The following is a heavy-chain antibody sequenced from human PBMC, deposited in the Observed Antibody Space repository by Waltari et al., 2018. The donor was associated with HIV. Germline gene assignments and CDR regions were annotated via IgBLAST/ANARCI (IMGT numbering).Heavy chain of an antibody. CDR3: ARDVAEVGSY. CDR2: SNEDGSIT. V-gene: IGHV3-74*01. J-gene: IGHJ4*02. D-gene: IGHD1-1*01. Sequence: EVQLVESGGDLVQPGGSLRLSCAASGFTFSRYWMHWVRQAPGKGLVWVSRSNEDGSITDYADSVKGRFTISRDNAKNTLYLHMNSLRAEDTAVYFCARDVAEVGSYWGQGTLVSVSS. CDR1: GFTFSRYW.